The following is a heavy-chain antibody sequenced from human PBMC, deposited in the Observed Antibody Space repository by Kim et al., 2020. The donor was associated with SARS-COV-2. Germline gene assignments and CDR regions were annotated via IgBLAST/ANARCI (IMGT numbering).Heavy chain of an antibody. V-gene: IGHV3-23*03. Sequence: GGSLRLSCAASGFTFSSYAMSWVRQAPGKGLEWVSVIYSGGSSTYYADSVKGRFTISRDNSKNTLYLQMNSLRAEDTAVYYCAKLHDYVWGSYRYSVFDYWGQGTLVTVSS. CDR1: GFTFSSYA. CDR3: AKLHDYVWGSYRYSVFDY. D-gene: IGHD3-16*02. CDR2: IYSGGSST. J-gene: IGHJ4*02.